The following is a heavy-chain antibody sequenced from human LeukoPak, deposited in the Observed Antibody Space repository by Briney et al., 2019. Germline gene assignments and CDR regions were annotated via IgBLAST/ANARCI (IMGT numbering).Heavy chain of an antibody. D-gene: IGHD1-1*01. CDR2: INPNSGGT. Sequence: GASVKVSCKASGYTFTGYYMHWVRQAPGQGPEWMGWINPNSGGTNYAQKFQGRVTMTRDTSISTAYMELSRLRSDDTAVYYCARAKKGFNSRPSWDWFDPWGQGTLVTVSS. CDR1: GYTFTGYY. J-gene: IGHJ5*02. V-gene: IGHV1-2*02. CDR3: ARAKKGFNSRPSWDWFDP.